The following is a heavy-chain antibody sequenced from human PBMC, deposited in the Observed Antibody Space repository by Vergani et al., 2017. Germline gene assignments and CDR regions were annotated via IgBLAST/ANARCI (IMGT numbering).Heavy chain of an antibody. J-gene: IGHJ5*02. Sequence: EVQLVESGGGLVQPGGSLRLSCAASGFSLSRFWMSWVRQAPEKGLEWVAHISPDGSATSYVDSVKGRFTIYKDNTVDMLSLQMNSLRPDDTAVYYCVRGGRGDHGDFWSRLGPWGQGTRVIVSS. CDR2: ISPDGSAT. CDR1: GFSLSRFW. D-gene: IGHD3-3*01. CDR3: VRGGRGDHGDFWSRLGP. V-gene: IGHV3-7*01.